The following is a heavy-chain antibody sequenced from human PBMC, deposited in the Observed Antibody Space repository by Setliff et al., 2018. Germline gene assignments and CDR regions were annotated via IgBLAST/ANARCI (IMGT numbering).Heavy chain of an antibody. D-gene: IGHD2-2*01. CDR1: GYTFISYG. CDR2: ISAYNGNT. CDR3: ARVLFHCSSTSCYLDAFDI. V-gene: IGHV1-18*01. Sequence: GASVKVSCKASGYTFISYGISWVRQAPGQGLEWMGWISAYNGNTNYAQKFQGRVTMTTDTSTSTAYMELRSLRSDDTAVYYCARVLFHCSSTSCYLDAFDIWGQGTMVTV. J-gene: IGHJ3*02.